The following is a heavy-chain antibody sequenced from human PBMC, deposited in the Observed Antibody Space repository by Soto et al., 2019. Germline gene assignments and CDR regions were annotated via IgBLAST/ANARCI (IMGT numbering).Heavy chain of an antibody. CDR3: ARGLRYFDWLLHFDY. CDR2: IYYSGST. Sequence: SETLSLTCTVSGGSISSYYWSWIRQPPGKGLEWIGYIYYSGSTNYNPSLKSRVTISVDTSKNQFSLKLSSVTAADTAVYYCARGLRYFDWLLHFDYWGQGTLVTVSS. J-gene: IGHJ4*02. D-gene: IGHD3-9*01. CDR1: GGSISSYY. V-gene: IGHV4-59*01.